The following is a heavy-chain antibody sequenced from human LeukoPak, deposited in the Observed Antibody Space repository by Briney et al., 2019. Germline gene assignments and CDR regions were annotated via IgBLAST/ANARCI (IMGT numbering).Heavy chain of an antibody. J-gene: IGHJ6*02. CDR1: GFTFSSYA. CDR3: AKCESSGYYYYGMDV. V-gene: IGHV3-23*01. CDR2: ISGSGGST. Sequence: GGSLRLSCAASGFTFSSYAMSWVRQAPGKGLGWVSAISGSGGSTYYADSVKGRSTISRDNTKNTLYLQMNSLRAEDTAVYYCAKCESSGYYYYGMDVWGQGTTVTVSS.